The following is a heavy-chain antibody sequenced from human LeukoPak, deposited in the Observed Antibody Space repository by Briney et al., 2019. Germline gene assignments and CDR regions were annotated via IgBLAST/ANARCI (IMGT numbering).Heavy chain of an antibody. Sequence: GESLKISCKGSGYSFSSYWIGWVRQMPGKGLEWMGIIYPGDSDTRYSPSFQGQVTISADKSINTAYLQWSSLKASDTAMYYCARRRSSSWLDYWGQGTLVTVSS. CDR1: GYSFSSYW. D-gene: IGHD6-13*01. CDR2: IYPGDSDT. V-gene: IGHV5-51*01. CDR3: ARRRSSSWLDY. J-gene: IGHJ4*02.